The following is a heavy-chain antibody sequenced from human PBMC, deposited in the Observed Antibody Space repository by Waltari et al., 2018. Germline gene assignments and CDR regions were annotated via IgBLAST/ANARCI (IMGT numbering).Heavy chain of an antibody. J-gene: IGHJ4*02. CDR3: SRSPAGYSRSDY. CDR2: IDDDGSGT. D-gene: IGHD5-18*01. Sequence: EVRLEESGGGLVQPGGSLRLSCAASGFAFSSDWMHWVRQAPGKGLVWVYRIDDDGSGTTYADSVMGRFTISRDNAKNTVYLEMNSLRAEDTAVYYCSRSPAGYSRSDYWGQGTLVTVSS. CDR1: GFAFSSDW. V-gene: IGHV3-74*01.